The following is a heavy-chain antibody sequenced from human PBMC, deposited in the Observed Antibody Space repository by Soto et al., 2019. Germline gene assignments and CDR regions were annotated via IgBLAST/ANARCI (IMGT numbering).Heavy chain of an antibody. CDR2: ISSSGSTI. Sequence: PGGSLRLSCAASGFTFSSYEMNWVRQAPGKGLEWVSYISSSGSTIYYADSVKGRFTISRDNAKNTLYLQMNSLRAEDTAVYYCARDRDSGGNYLGPWAQGVLVTVSS. J-gene: IGHJ5*02. D-gene: IGHD3-16*02. CDR1: GFTFSSYE. CDR3: ARDRDSGGNYLGP. V-gene: IGHV3-48*03.